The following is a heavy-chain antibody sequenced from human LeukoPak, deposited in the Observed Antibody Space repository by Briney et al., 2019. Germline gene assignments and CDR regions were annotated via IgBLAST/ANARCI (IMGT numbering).Heavy chain of an antibody. CDR2: IRSKANSYAT. V-gene: IGHV3-73*01. CDR1: GFTFSGSD. CDR3: TTLDFDF. Sequence: GGSLRLSCAASGFTFSGSDMHWVRQASEKGLEWVGRIRSKANSYATAYAASVKGRFIISRDDSKNTAYLQMNSLKTEDTALYYCTTLDFDFWGQGTLATVSS. J-gene: IGHJ4*02.